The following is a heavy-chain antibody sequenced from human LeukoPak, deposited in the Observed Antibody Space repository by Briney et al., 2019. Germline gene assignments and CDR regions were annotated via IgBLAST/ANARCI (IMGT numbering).Heavy chain of an antibody. J-gene: IGHJ5*02. D-gene: IGHD6-6*01. Sequence: GASVKVSCKASGGTFSSYAISWVRQAPGQGLEWMGRIIPIFGTANYAQKFQGRVTITTDESTSTAYMELSSLRSEDTAVYYCARGPIAARPVGWFDPWGQGTLVTVSS. V-gene: IGHV1-69*05. CDR3: ARGPIAARPVGWFDP. CDR1: GGTFSSYA. CDR2: IIPIFGTA.